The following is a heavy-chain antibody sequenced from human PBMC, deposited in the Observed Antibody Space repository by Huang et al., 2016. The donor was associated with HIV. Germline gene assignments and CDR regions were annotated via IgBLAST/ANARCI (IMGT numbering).Heavy chain of an antibody. Sequence: EVQLIEFGGGLVKPGSSLSLSCEGCGFSFSTVWMSWVRQTTGKGLEWVAIIKNSIDGGTTDYAAHVRGRFIISRDDSKNRMDLQMHDLKAADTAVYYCTTWISTAAGGNWGQGTLVTVSS. V-gene: IGHV3-15*01. CDR1: GFSFSTVW. CDR3: TTWISTAAGGN. CDR2: IKNSIDGGTT. D-gene: IGHD2-15*01. J-gene: IGHJ4*02.